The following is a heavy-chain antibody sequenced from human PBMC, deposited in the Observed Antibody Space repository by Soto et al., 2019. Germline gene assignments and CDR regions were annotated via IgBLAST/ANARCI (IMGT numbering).Heavy chain of an antibody. Sequence: QVQLVQSGADVKTPGASVRVSCKASGYTFTGYYVHWVREAPGQGLEWMGWINPETGGTSYAQKFQGMVTLSRDTSINTAYLELSRLRFDDAAVYFCARERYQVISDGMDVWGQGTTVTGSS. D-gene: IGHD2-2*01. CDR1: GYTFTGYY. V-gene: IGHV1-2*02. CDR3: ARERYQVISDGMDV. CDR2: INPETGGT. J-gene: IGHJ6*02.